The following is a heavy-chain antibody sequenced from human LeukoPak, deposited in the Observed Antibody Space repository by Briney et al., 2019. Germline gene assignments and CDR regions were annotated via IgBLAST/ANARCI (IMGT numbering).Heavy chain of an antibody. V-gene: IGHV3-23*01. J-gene: IGHJ4*02. D-gene: IGHD2/OR15-2a*01. Sequence: GGSLRLSCAASGFTFSSYGMHWVRQAPGKGLEWVSSISGSGGSTYYADSVKGRFTISRDNSKNTLYLQMNSLRAEDTAVYYCAEVDMVMRSLDYWGQGTLVTVSS. CDR1: GFTFSSYG. CDR3: AEVDMVMRSLDY. CDR2: ISGSGGST.